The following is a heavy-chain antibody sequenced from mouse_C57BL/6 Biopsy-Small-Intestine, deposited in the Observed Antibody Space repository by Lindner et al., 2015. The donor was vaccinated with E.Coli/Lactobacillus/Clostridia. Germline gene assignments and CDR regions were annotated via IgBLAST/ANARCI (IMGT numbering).Heavy chain of an antibody. CDR3: AREYYYAMDY. J-gene: IGHJ4*01. Sequence: VQLQESGAELVRPGSSVKMSCKTSGYTFTSYGINWVKQRPGQGLEWIGYIYIGNGYTEYNGKFKGKATLTSDTSSSTAYMQPSSLTSEDSAIYFCAREYYYAMDYWGQGTSVTVSS. V-gene: IGHV1-58*01. CDR1: GYTFTSYG. CDR2: IYIGNGYT.